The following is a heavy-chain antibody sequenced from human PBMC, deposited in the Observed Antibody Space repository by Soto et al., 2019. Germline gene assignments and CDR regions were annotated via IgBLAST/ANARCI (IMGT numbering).Heavy chain of an antibody. CDR3: ARSDDYVAFDY. CDR1: GGSISSGDYK. D-gene: IGHD4-17*01. V-gene: IGHV4-30-4*01. J-gene: IGHJ4*02. CDR2: IYYSRYT. Sequence: QVQLQESGPGLVKPSQTLSLTCTVSGGSISSGDYKWSWIRQPPGKGLEWIGYIYYSRYTYNNPSLKSRVATSVDTSKNQFSLKLSSVTAADTAVYYCARSDDYVAFDYWGQGTLVTVSS.